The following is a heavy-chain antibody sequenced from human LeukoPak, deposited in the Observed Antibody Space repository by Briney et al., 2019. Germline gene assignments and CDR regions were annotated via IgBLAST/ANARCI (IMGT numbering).Heavy chain of an antibody. Sequence: SETLSLTCTVSGGSISSYYWSWIRQPPGKGLEWIGYIYYSGSTNYNHSLKSRVTISVDTSKNQFSLKLSSVTAADTAVYYCASLTTADAFDIWGQGTMVTVSS. J-gene: IGHJ3*02. CDR3: ASLTTADAFDI. CDR1: GGSISSYY. CDR2: IYYSGST. V-gene: IGHV4-59*01. D-gene: IGHD3-22*01.